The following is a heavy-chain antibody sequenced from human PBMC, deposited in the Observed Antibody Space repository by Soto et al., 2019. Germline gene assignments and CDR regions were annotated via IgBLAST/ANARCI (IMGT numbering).Heavy chain of an antibody. CDR2: INHSGST. J-gene: IGHJ6*02. V-gene: IGHV4-34*01. CDR3: ARRRANSNTYDMHV. D-gene: IGHD2-21*01. CDR1: GGSFSGYY. Sequence: PSGTLSLTCTISGGSFSGYYWSWVRQPPGKGLEWIGEINHSGSTNYNPSLRRRVTISVDTYKTQFLLTLNSVTDEDTAVYYCARRRANSNTYDMHVWGQGTTVTVSS.